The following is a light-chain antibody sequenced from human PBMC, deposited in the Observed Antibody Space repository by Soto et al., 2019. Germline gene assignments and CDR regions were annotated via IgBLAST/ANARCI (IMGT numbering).Light chain of an antibody. CDR2: DVS. J-gene: IGLJ1*01. V-gene: IGLV2-14*01. CDR1: SSDVGGYNY. CDR3: SSYTSSSTGV. Sequence: QSALTQPASVFGSPGQSITISCTGTSSDVGGYNYVSWYQRHPGKAPKLMIYDVSNRPSGVSNRFSGSKSGNTASLTISGLQAEDEADYYCSSYTSSSTGVFGTGTKVTVL.